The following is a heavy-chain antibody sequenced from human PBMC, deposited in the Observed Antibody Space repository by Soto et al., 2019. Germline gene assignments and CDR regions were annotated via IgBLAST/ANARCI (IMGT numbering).Heavy chain of an antibody. V-gene: IGHV5-51*01. Sequence: ESLKISCKGSGYIFTSYWIGWARQMPGKGLECMGIIYPGDSDTRYSPSFQGQVTISADKSISTAYLQWSSLKASDTAMYYCARTSAAGKYYYGMDVWGQGTKVTVSS. D-gene: IGHD6-13*01. J-gene: IGHJ6*02. CDR3: ARTSAAGKYYYGMDV. CDR2: IYPGDSDT. CDR1: GYIFTSYW.